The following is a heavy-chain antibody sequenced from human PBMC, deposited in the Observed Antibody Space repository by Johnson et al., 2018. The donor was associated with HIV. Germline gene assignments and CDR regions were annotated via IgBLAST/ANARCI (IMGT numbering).Heavy chain of an antibody. Sequence: VQLVESGGGVVQPGRSLRLSCAASGFTFDDYGMNWVRQAPGKGLEWVSGINWNGGRTGYADSMKGRFTISRDNAKNSLYLQMNSLRAEDTALYYCAKADLGLGAFDIWGQGTMVTVSS. CDR1: GFTFDDYG. CDR2: INWNGGRT. D-gene: IGHD3/OR15-3a*01. J-gene: IGHJ3*02. V-gene: IGHV3-20*04. CDR3: AKADLGLGAFDI.